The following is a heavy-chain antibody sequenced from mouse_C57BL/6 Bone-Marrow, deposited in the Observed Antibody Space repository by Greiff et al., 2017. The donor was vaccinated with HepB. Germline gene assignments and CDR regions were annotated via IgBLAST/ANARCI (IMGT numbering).Heavy chain of an antibody. CDR3: VRHYYGSSQYFDV. V-gene: IGHV10-1*01. Sequence: EVNVVESGGGLVQPKGSLKLSCAASGFSFNTYAMNWVRQAPGKGLEWVARIRSKSNNYATYYADSVKDRFTISRDDSESMLYLQMNNLKTEDTAMYYCVRHYYGSSQYFDVWGTGTTVTVSS. J-gene: IGHJ1*03. D-gene: IGHD1-1*01. CDR2: IRSKSNNYAT. CDR1: GFSFNTYA.